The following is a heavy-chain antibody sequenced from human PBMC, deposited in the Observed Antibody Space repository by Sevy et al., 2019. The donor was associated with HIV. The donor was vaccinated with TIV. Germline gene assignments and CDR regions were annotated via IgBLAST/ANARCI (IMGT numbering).Heavy chain of an antibody. CDR1: GYTFTSYD. Sequence: ASVKVSCKASGYTFTSYDINWVRQATGQGLEWMGWMNPNSGNRGYAQKFQGRVTMTRNTSISTAYMELSSLRSEDTAVYYCARAAVAGTRAWFDPWGQGTLVTVSS. CDR3: ARAAVAGTRAWFDP. D-gene: IGHD6-19*01. V-gene: IGHV1-8*01. J-gene: IGHJ5*02. CDR2: MNPNSGNR.